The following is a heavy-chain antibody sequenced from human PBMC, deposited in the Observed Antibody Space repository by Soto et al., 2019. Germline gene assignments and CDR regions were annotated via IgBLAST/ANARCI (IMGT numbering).Heavy chain of an antibody. D-gene: IGHD6-6*01. CDR2: INHSGST. Sequence: QVQLQQWGAGLLKPSETLSLTCAVYGGSFSGYYWSWIRQPPGKGLEWIGEINHSGSTNYNPSLKSRVTLSVDTSKNQFSLKLSSVTAADTAVYYCARGGGYSSSPPFDYWGQGTLVTVSS. V-gene: IGHV4-34*01. CDR3: ARGGGYSSSPPFDY. J-gene: IGHJ4*02. CDR1: GGSFSGYY.